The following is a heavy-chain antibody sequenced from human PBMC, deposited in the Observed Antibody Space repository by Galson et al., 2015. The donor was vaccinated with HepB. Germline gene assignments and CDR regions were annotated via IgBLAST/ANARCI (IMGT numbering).Heavy chain of an antibody. Sequence: SLRLSCAASGFTFSNYGMHWVRQAPGKGLEWVAVISSDGTKEYYADSVKGRFTISRDNSKNTLYLQMNSLRTDDTAMYFCARVRTARDWGNFENWGQGTLVTVSS. CDR3: ARVRTARDWGNFEN. V-gene: IGHV3-30*03. CDR2: ISSDGTKE. D-gene: IGHD7-27*01. J-gene: IGHJ4*02. CDR1: GFTFSNYG.